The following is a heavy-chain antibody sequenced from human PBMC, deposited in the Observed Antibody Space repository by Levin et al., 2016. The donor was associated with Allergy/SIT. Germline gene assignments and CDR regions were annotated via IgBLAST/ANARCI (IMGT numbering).Heavy chain of an antibody. J-gene: IGHJ5*02. CDR1: GGSISSYY. Sequence: SETLSLTCTVSGGSISSYYWSWLRQPPGKGLEWIGYIVYSGSTRYNPSLKSRVTISLMTSENQFSLKLSSVTAADTAVYFCARGYDSNGYFYPNNYFDPWGQGTLVTVSS. V-gene: IGHV4-59*13. CDR2: IVYSGST. CDR3: ARGYDSNGYFYPNNYFDP. D-gene: IGHD3-22*01.